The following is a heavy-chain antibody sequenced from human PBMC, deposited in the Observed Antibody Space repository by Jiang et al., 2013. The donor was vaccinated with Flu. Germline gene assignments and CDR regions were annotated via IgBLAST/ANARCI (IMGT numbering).Heavy chain of an antibody. D-gene: IGHD3-10*01. CDR3: ARMSSYYDSFDY. CDR2: IDWDDDK. Sequence: KPTQTLTLTCTFSGFSLSTSGMRVSWIRQPPGKALEWLARIDWDDDKFYSTSLKTRLTISKDTSKNQVVLTMTNMDPVDTATYYCARMSSYYDSFDYWGQGTLVTVSS. J-gene: IGHJ4*02. V-gene: IGHV2-70*04. CDR1: GFSLSTSGMR.